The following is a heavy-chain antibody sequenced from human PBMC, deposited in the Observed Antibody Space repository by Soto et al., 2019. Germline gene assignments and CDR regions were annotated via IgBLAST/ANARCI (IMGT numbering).Heavy chain of an antibody. CDR3: AKGAVAGTPTSYYYYGMDV. Sequence: QVQLLQSGAEVKKPGSSVRVSCEASGGTFRTYAISWVRQAPGQGLEWMGEIIPIFGKVNYAQKFQGRVTITADESTTTVYMELRSLTSEDTAVYYCAKGAVAGTPTSYYYYGMDVWGQGTTVTVS. D-gene: IGHD6-19*01. CDR2: IIPIFGKV. J-gene: IGHJ6*02. CDR1: GGTFRTYA. V-gene: IGHV1-69*12.